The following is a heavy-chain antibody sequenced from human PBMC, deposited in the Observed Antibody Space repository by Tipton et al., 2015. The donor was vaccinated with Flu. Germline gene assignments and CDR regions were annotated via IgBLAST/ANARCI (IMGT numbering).Heavy chain of an antibody. Sequence: TLSLTCTVSGCSISSSSYYWGWIRQPPGKGLEWIGSIHFSGNTYYNPSLKSRVTISADTSKKQFSLKLTSVTAADTAVYYCASKVANWGVWEPLDYWSHGALVTVSS. J-gene: IGHJ4*01. V-gene: IGHV4-39*07. CDR3: ASKVANWGVWEPLDY. D-gene: IGHD7-27*01. CDR2: IHFSGNT. CDR1: GCSISSSSYY.